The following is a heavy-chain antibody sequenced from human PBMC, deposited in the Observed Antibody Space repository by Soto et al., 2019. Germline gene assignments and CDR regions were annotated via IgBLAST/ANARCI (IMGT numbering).Heavy chain of an antibody. V-gene: IGHV1-58*01. CDR1: GYTFSSSS. Sequence: SVKVSCKASGYTFSSSSVQWVRQARGQRLEWIGWIVIGTGNTNYAQRFQGRVTFTRDMSTSTAYMELSSLRSEDTAVYYCAAVPGDFDCWGQGTLVTVSS. D-gene: IGHD1-1*01. J-gene: IGHJ4*02. CDR2: IVIGTGNT. CDR3: AAVPGDFDC.